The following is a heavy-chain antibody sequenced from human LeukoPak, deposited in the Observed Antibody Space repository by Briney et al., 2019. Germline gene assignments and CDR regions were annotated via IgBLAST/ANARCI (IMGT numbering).Heavy chain of an antibody. J-gene: IGHJ4*02. CDR2: IYYSGST. Sequence: SETLSLTCTVSGGSISSSSYYWGWIRQPPGKGLEWIGSIYYSGSTYYNPSLKSRVTISVDTSKNQFSLKLSSVTVADTAVYYCSTYSSSWSRFDYWGQGTLVTVSS. CDR1: GGSISSSSYY. CDR3: STYSSSWSRFDY. V-gene: IGHV4-39*01. D-gene: IGHD6-13*01.